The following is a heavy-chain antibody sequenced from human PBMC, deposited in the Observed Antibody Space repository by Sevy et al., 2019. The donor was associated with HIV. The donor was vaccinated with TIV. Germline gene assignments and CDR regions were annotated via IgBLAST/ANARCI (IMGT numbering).Heavy chain of an antibody. CDR3: ARDRGFSSTSEYGMDV. CDR1: GGTFSKYA. V-gene: IGHV1-69*13. CDR2: IIPILGTA. D-gene: IGHD2-2*01. Sequence: ASVKVSCKASGGTFSKYAITWVRQAPGQGLEWMGGIIPILGTANYAQKFQGRVTITGDESTSTAYMELSSLRSEDTAVYYCARDRGFSSTSEYGMDVWGQGTTVTVSS. J-gene: IGHJ6*02.